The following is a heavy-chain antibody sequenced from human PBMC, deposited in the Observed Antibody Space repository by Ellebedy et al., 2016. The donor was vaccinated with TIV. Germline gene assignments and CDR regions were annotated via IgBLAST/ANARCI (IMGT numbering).Heavy chain of an antibody. D-gene: IGHD5-18*01. CDR1: GFTFSSYA. V-gene: IGHV3-30-3*01. CDR3: ASEGYSYGSYFDY. Sequence: GESLKISCAASGFTFSSYAMHWVRQAPGKGLEWVAVISYDGSNKYYADSVKGRFTISRDNSKNTLYLQMNSLRAEDTAVYYCASEGYSYGSYFDYWGQGTLVTVSS. CDR2: ISYDGSNK. J-gene: IGHJ4*02.